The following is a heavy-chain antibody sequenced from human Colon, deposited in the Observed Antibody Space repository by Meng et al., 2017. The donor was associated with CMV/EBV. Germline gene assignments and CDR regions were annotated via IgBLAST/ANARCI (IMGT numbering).Heavy chain of an antibody. J-gene: IGHJ6*02. CDR3: ARVSQRNNRNDPGRGMDV. CDR1: GFTFSSYA. CDR2: ISSDGRNK. D-gene: IGHD1-1*01. V-gene: IGHV3-30*04. Sequence: GGSLRLSCAASGFTFSSYAMNWVRQAPGKGLECVAVISSDGRNKYYADSVQDRFTISRDNSKNTLFLQMSSLRGEDTAVYYCARVSQRNNRNDPGRGMDVWGQGTTVTVSS.